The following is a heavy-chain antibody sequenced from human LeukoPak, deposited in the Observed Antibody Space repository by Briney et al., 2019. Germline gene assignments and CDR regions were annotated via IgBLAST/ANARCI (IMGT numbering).Heavy chain of an antibody. D-gene: IGHD6-19*01. CDR3: AKDTSPGYSSWYDAFDI. Sequence: GGSLRLSCAASGFTFDDYAMHRVRQAPGKGLEWVSGISWNSGSIGYADSVKGRFTISRDNAKNSLYLQMNSLRAEDTALYYCAKDTSPGYSSWYDAFDIWGQGTMVTVSS. V-gene: IGHV3-9*01. CDR1: GFTFDDYA. CDR2: ISWNSGSI. J-gene: IGHJ3*02.